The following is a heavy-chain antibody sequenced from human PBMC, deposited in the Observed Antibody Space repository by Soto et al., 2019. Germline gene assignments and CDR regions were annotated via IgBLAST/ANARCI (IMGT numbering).Heavy chain of an antibody. V-gene: IGHV4-4*02. D-gene: IGHD2-8*02. Sequence: PSETLSLTCAVSGGSFTSNNWWTWLRQPPGQGLEWIGEIYRTGSTNYYPSLKSRVTISLDKSENQFALKVTSLTAADTAVYYCASRDPGTGVDYWGQGTLVTVSS. J-gene: IGHJ4*02. CDR2: IYRTGST. CDR3: ASRDPGTGVDY. CDR1: GGSFTSNNW.